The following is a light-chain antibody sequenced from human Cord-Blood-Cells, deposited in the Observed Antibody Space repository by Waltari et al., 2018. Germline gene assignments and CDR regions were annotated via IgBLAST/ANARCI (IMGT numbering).Light chain of an antibody. CDR1: QSVSSY. CDR3: QQRSNWPPIT. CDR2: DAS. Sequence: EIVLTQSPATLSLSPGERATLSCRASQSVSSYLDWYQKKPGQAPRLLIYDASNRATGIPARFSGSGSGTDFTLTISSLEPEDFAVYYCQQRSNWPPITFGQGTRLEIK. J-gene: IGKJ5*01. V-gene: IGKV3-11*01.